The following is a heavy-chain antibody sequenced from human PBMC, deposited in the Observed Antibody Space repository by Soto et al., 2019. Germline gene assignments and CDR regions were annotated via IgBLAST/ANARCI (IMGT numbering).Heavy chain of an antibody. Sequence: GGSLRLSCSASGFTFSSYAMHWVRQAPGKGLEYVSAISSNGGSTYYADSVKGRFTISRDNSKNTLYLQMSSLRAEDTAVYYCVKGAYDSSGYLDYWGQGTLVTVSS. J-gene: IGHJ4*02. D-gene: IGHD3-22*01. CDR1: GFTFSSYA. CDR3: VKGAYDSSGYLDY. CDR2: ISSNGGST. V-gene: IGHV3-64D*06.